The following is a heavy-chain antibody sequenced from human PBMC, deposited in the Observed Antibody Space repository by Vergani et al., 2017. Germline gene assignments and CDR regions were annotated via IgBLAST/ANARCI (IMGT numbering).Heavy chain of an antibody. CDR1: GGSISSSSYY. CDR2: IYYSGST. J-gene: IGHJ5*02. D-gene: IGHD3-10*01. CDR3: ARGDSGSYGRLNWFDP. V-gene: IGHV4-39*07. Sequence: QLQLQESGPGLVKPSETLSLTCTVSGGSISSSSYYWGWIRQPPGKGLEWIGSIYYSGSTYYNPSLKSRVTISVDTSKNQFSLKLSSVTAADTAVYYCARGDSGSYGRLNWFDPWGQGTLVTVSS.